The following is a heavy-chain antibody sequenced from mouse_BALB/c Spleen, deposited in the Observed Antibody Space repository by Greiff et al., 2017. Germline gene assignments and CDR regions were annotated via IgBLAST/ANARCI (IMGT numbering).Heavy chain of an antibody. V-gene: IGHV5-9-3*01. CDR1: GFTFSSYA. CDR3: ARHGKRDAMDY. J-gene: IGHJ4*01. Sequence: EVKLVESGGGLVKPGGSLKLSCAASGFTFSSYAMSWVRQTPEKRLEWVATISSGGSYTYYPDSVKGRFTISRDNAKNTLYLQMSSLRSEDTAMYYCARHGKRDAMDYWGQGTSVTVSS. CDR2: ISSGGSYT. D-gene: IGHD4-1*01.